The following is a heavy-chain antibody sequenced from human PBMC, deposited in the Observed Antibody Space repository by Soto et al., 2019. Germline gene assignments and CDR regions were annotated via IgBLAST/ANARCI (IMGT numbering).Heavy chain of an antibody. CDR3: ARLRIATNNYKWFDP. CDR2: XXXXXXX. D-gene: IGHD2-21*01. V-gene: IGHV4-31*03. CDR1: GAALNSGNYY. Sequence: SETLSLTCSVSGAALNSGNYYWSWIRQVPGKGLEWXXXXXXXXXXXXXPSLRDRITISQDTSERQFSLNLRLVTAADTAVYYCARLRIATNNYKWFDPWGQGTLVTVSS. J-gene: IGHJ5*02.